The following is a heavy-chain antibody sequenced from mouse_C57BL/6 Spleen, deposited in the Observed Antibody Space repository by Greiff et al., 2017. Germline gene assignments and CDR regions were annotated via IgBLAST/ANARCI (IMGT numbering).Heavy chain of an antibody. CDR1: GYTFTSYW. J-gene: IGHJ4*01. V-gene: IGHV1-55*01. CDR3: ARFDYPSMDY. Sequence: VQLQQPGAELVKPGDSVKMSCKASGYTFTSYWITWVKQGPGQGLEWIGDIYPGSGSTNYNEKFKSKATLTVDTSSSTAYMQLSSLTSEDSAVYYCARFDYPSMDYWGQGTSVTVSS. CDR2: IYPGSGST. D-gene: IGHD2-4*01.